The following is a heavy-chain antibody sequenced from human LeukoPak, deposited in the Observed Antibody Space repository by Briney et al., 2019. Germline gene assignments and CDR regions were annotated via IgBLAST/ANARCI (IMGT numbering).Heavy chain of an antibody. D-gene: IGHD1-26*01. CDR3: ARDGSGSYNWFDP. CDR2: IYYSGST. Sequence: PSETLSLTCTVSGGYIRSGDYYWSWIRQPPGTGPEWIGYIYYSGSTYYNPSLKSRVTISVDTSKNQFSLKLSSVTAADTAVYYCARDGSGSYNWFDPWGQGTLVTVSS. CDR1: GGYIRSGDYY. J-gene: IGHJ5*02. V-gene: IGHV4-30-4*01.